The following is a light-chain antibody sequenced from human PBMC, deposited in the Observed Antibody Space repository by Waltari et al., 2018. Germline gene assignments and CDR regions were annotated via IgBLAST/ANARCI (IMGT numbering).Light chain of an antibody. V-gene: IGKV3-20*01. CDR3: QQYNYSPLT. Sequence: IVLQQSPGTLALSGGETATISCSASKSVSNTYLAWYQRKPGQAPRLLIYGASSRATGIPDRFSGSGSGTEFTLTINALEPEDSAVYFCQQYNYSPLTFGGGTRVEIK. CDR2: GAS. CDR1: KSVSNTY. J-gene: IGKJ4*01.